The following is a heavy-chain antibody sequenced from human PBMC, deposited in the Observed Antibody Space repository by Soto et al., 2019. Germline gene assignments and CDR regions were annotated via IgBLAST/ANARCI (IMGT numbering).Heavy chain of an antibody. J-gene: IGHJ4*02. CDR3: AREGASIAFDY. Sequence: GGSLRLSCSASGFTFSSYAMHWVRQAPGKGLEYVSAISSNGGSTFYANSVKGRFTISRDNSKNTLYLQMGSLRAEDMAVYYCAREGASIAFDYWGQGTLVTVSS. CDR2: ISSNGGST. CDR1: GFTFSSYA. V-gene: IGHV3-64*01. D-gene: IGHD3-16*01.